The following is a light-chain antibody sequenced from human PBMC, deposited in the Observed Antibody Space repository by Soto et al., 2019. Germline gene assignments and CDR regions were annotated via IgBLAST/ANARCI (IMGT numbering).Light chain of an antibody. CDR1: QSLLHITGETF. Sequence: DVVMTQTPLSLSVAPGQPASISCKSSQSLLHITGETFLFWYLQKPGQSPQLLIYEVSTRVSGVPDRFSGSGSGTDCTLEISRVETDDVGIYYCMQSTQLPPTFGQGTRLGIE. V-gene: IGKV2D-29*02. J-gene: IGKJ5*01. CDR2: EVS. CDR3: MQSTQLPPT.